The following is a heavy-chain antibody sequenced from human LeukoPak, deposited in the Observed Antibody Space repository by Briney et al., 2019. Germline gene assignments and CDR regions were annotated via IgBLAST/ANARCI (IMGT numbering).Heavy chain of an antibody. CDR1: GFTFSSYS. CDR2: ISSSSSYI. V-gene: IGHV3-21*01. J-gene: IGHJ4*02. Sequence: GGSLRLSCAASGFTFSSYSMNWVRQAPGKGLEWVLSISSSSSYIYYADSVKGRFTISRDNAKNSLYLQMNSLRAEDTAVYCARSRGSGSYYGAYWGQGTLVTVSS. D-gene: IGHD1-26*01. CDR3: ARSRGSGSYYGAY.